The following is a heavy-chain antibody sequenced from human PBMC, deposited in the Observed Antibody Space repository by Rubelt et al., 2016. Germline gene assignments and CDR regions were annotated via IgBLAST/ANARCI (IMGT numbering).Heavy chain of an antibody. D-gene: IGHD6-19*01. CDR3: AKYSSHWWNDVLDI. CDR2: IWSDGSNK. Sequence: TFTSYGMHWVRQAPGKGLESVAVIWSDGSNKDYADSVKGRFTISRDNPKNTLYLQMNSLRVEDTAIYYCAKYSSHWWNDVLDIWGQGTVVTVSS. CDR1: TFTSYG. V-gene: IGHV3-33*06. J-gene: IGHJ3*02.